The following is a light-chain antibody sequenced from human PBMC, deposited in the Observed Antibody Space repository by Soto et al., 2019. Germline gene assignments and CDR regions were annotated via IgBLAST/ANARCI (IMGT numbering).Light chain of an antibody. CDR2: EVS. Sequence: QSVLTQPPSASGSPGQSVTISCTGSSSDVGEYQYVSWYQQHPGKAPKLIIYEVSKRPSGIPGRFSGSKSGNTASLTVAGLQAADEADYSCRTYGGFNDVLFGGGTKLTVL. CDR1: SSDVGEYQY. CDR3: RTYGGFNDVL. V-gene: IGLV2-8*01. J-gene: IGLJ2*01.